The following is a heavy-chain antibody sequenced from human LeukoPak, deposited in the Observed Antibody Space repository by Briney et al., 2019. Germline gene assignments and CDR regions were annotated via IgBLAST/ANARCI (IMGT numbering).Heavy chain of an antibody. J-gene: IGHJ4*02. CDR1: GFTFSSYG. V-gene: IGHV3-30*18. CDR2: ISYDGSNK. Sequence: PGRSLRLSCAASGFTFSSYGMHWVRQAPGKGLEWVAVISYDGSNKYYADSVKGRFTISRDNSKNTLYLQMNSLRAEDTAVYYSAKDPSYYYDSSGYYGGFDYWGQGTLVTVSS. CDR3: AKDPSYYYDSSGYYGGFDY. D-gene: IGHD3-22*01.